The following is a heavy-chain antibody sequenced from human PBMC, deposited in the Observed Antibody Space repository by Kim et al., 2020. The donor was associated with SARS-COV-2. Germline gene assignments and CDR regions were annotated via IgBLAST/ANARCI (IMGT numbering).Heavy chain of an antibody. J-gene: IGHJ4*02. V-gene: IGHV4-34*01. CDR1: GGSFSGYY. CDR3: ARVGWGGWYVDY. Sequence: SETLSLTCAVYGGSFSGYYWSWIRQPPGKGLEWIGEINHSGSTNYNPSLKSRVTISVDTSKNQFSLKLSSVTAADTAVYYCARVGWGGWYVDYWGQGTLVTVSS. D-gene: IGHD6-19*01. CDR2: INHSGST.